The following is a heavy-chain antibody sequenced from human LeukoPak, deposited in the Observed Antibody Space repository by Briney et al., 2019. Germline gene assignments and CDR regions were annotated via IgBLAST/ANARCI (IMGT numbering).Heavy chain of an antibody. CDR3: ARGRRLYGSGSYYRPNWFDP. CDR1: GGSFSGYY. Sequence: PSETLSLTCAVSGGSFSGYYWSWIRQPPGKGLEWIGEINHSGSTNYNPSLKSRVTISVDTSKNQFSLKLSSVTAADTAVYYCARGRRLYGSGSYYRPNWFDPWGQGTLVTVSS. D-gene: IGHD3-10*01. J-gene: IGHJ5*02. CDR2: INHSGST. V-gene: IGHV4-34*01.